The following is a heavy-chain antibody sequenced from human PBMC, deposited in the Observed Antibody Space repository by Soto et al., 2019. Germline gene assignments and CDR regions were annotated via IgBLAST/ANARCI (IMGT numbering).Heavy chain of an antibody. J-gene: IGHJ4*02. D-gene: IGHD5-12*01. CDR1: GFTFSSYA. Sequence: GGSLRLSCAASGFTFSSYAMSWVRQAPGKGLEWVSAISGSSGSTYYADSVKGRFTISRDNAKNTLYLQMNSLRAEDTDEYYCARDRGYSGYEAHWGQGTLVTVSS. V-gene: IGHV3-23*01. CDR3: ARDRGYSGYEAH. CDR2: ISGSSGST.